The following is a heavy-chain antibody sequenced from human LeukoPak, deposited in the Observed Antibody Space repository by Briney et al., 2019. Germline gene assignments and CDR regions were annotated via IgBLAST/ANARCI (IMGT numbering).Heavy chain of an antibody. V-gene: IGHV1-2*02. CDR1: GYTFTGYY. D-gene: IGHD3-10*01. J-gene: IGHJ4*02. Sequence: ASVKVSCKAPGYTFTGYYMHWVRQAPGQGLEWMGWINPNSGGTNYAQKFQGRVTMTRDTSISTAYMELSRLRSDDTAVYYCARVTDYYGSGSYYMNYWGQGTLVTVSS. CDR2: INPNSGGT. CDR3: ARVTDYYGSGSYYMNY.